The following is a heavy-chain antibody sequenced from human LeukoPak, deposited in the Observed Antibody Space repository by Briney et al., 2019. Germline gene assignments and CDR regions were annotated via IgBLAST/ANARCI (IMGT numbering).Heavy chain of an antibody. D-gene: IGHD6-13*01. V-gene: IGHV4-39*07. CDR1: GGSISSSSYY. CDR2: IYYSGST. J-gene: IGHJ4*02. Sequence: SETLSLTCTVSGGSISSSSYYWGWIRQPPGKGLEWIGSIYYSGSTYYNPSLKSRVTISVDTSKNQFSLKLSSVTAADTAVYYCARVGSSWPFDYWGQGTLVTVSS. CDR3: ARVGSSWPFDY.